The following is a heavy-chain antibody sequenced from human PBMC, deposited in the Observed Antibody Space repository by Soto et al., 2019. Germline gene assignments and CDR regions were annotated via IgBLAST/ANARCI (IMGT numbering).Heavy chain of an antibody. D-gene: IGHD6-13*01. J-gene: IGHJ3*02. Sequence: QVQLVQSGAEVKKPGASVKVSCKASGYTFTSYGISWVRQAPGQGLEWMGWISAYNGNTNYAQKLQGRVTMTTDTSTSTAYMQLRSLRYDATAVYYCARDRRRYSSSAPDAFDIWGQGTIVTVSS. CDR2: ISAYNGNT. V-gene: IGHV1-18*01. CDR1: GYTFTSYG. CDR3: ARDRRRYSSSAPDAFDI.